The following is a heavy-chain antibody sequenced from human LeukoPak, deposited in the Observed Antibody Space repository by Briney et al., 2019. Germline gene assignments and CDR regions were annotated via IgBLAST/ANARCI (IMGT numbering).Heavy chain of an antibody. Sequence: GSLRLSCAASGFTFSSYAMNWVRQAPGKGLEWVSAITGSGGRTYYADSVKGRFTISRDNSKNTLYLQMNSLRAEDTAIYYCAKAYSFDFGHNVGDYYYYMDVWGKGTTVTVSS. CDR2: ITGSGGRT. CDR3: AKAYSFDFGHNVGDYYYYMDV. V-gene: IGHV3-23*01. D-gene: IGHD5-18*01. CDR1: GFTFSSYA. J-gene: IGHJ6*03.